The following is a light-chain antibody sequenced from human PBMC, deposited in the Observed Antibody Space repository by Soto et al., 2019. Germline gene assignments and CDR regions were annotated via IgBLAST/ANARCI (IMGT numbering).Light chain of an antibody. Sequence: EIVLTQSPATLSLSPGEIATLSCRASQSISSYLVWYKQKPGQAPRLLIYDASNRAPVIPARISGSGSGTDFTLTISSLEAEDFAVYYYQQRSNLPITFCQGTRLEIK. V-gene: IGKV3-11*01. J-gene: IGKJ5*01. CDR3: QQRSNLPIT. CDR2: DAS. CDR1: QSISSY.